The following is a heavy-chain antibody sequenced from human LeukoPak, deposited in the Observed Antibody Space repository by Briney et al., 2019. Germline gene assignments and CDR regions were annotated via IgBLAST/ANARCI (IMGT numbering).Heavy chain of an antibody. J-gene: IGHJ4*02. CDR2: IIPILGVA. D-gene: IGHD1-26*01. Sequence: SVKVSCKASGGTSSSYAISWVRQAPGQGLEWMGRIIPILGVANCAQKFQGRVTITADKSTSTVNMELSGLRSEDTAMYYCARGTGIVGATSFDYWGQGALVTVSS. V-gene: IGHV1-69*04. CDR1: GGTSSSYA. CDR3: ARGTGIVGATSFDY.